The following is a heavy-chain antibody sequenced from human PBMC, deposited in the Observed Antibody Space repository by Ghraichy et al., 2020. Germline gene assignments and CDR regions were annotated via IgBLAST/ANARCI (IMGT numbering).Heavy chain of an antibody. Sequence: GGSLRLSCAASGFTFSSYSMNWVRQAPGKGLEWVSYISSSSSTIYYADSVKGRFTISRDNAKNSLYLQMNSLRAEDTAVYYCAREILTKPTAMVLDYWGQGTLVTVSS. J-gene: IGHJ4*02. CDR3: AREILTKPTAMVLDY. CDR2: ISSSSSTI. CDR1: GFTFSSYS. V-gene: IGHV3-48*01. D-gene: IGHD5-18*01.